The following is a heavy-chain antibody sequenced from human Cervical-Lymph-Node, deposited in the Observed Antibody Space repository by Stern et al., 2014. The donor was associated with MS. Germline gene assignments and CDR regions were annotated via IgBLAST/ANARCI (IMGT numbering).Heavy chain of an antibody. Sequence: QVQLVESGGGVVQPGRSLRLSCAASGFTFRGYGMHWVRQAPGKGLGWVAAISHDENNRYYGDAVRGRFIISRDNSKNTLYLQMNSLRAEDTAVYYCARDVTLNIWGQGTLVTVSS. J-gene: IGHJ4*02. CDR3: ARDVTLNI. D-gene: IGHD2-21*02. V-gene: IGHV3-30*03. CDR1: GFTFRGYG. CDR2: ISHDENNR.